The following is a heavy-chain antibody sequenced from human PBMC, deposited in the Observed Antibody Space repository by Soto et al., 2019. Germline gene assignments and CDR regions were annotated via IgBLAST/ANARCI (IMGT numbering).Heavy chain of an antibody. Sequence: GGSLRLSCAASGFPFSSYAMSWVRPAPGKGLEWVSAISGSGGSTYYADSVKGRFTISRDNSKNTLYLQMNSLRAEDTAVYYCAKVEANYYDSSGYAPDYWGQGTLVTVSS. D-gene: IGHD3-22*01. V-gene: IGHV3-23*01. CDR3: AKVEANYYDSSGYAPDY. J-gene: IGHJ4*02. CDR2: ISGSGGST. CDR1: GFPFSSYA.